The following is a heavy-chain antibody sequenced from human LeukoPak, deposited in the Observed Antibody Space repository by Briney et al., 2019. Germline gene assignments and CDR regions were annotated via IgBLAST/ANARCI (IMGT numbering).Heavy chain of an antibody. V-gene: IGHV1-46*01. CDR2: ISPSGGST. CDR3: ARAYGSGLLDY. J-gene: IGHJ4*02. Sequence: GASVKVSCKAFGYTFTSNYMHWVRQAPGQGPEWMGVISPSGGSTTYAQKFQGRVTLTRDMSTSTDYLELSSLRSEDTAVYYCARAYGSGLLDYWGQGTLVTVSS. D-gene: IGHD3-10*01. CDR1: GYTFTSNY.